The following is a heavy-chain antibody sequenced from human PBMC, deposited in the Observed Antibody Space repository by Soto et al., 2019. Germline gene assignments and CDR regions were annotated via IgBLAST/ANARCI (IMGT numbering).Heavy chain of an antibody. CDR3: ARAPGYCSGGSCYFYYFDY. CDR1: GYAFTSYY. CDR2: INPSGGST. J-gene: IGHJ4*02. V-gene: IGHV1-46*01. Sequence: ASVKVSCKASGYAFTSYYMHWVRQAPGQGLEWMGIINPSGGSTSYAQKFQGRVTMTRDTSTSTVYMELSSLRSEDTAVYYCARAPGYCSGGSCYFYYFDYWGQGTLVIVSS. D-gene: IGHD2-15*01.